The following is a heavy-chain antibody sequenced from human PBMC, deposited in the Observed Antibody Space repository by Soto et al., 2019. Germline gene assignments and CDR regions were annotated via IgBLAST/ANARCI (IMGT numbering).Heavy chain of an antibody. CDR1: GGTFSSYA. Sequence: QAQLVQSGAEVKKPGSSVKVSCKASGGTFSSYAISWVRQAPGQGLEWMGGIIPIFGTANYAQKFQGRVTITADKSTSTAYMELSSLRSEDTAVYYCAREVLYYYDSSGYSYYYGMDVWGQGTTVTVSS. CDR2: IIPIFGTA. CDR3: AREVLYYYDSSGYSYYYGMDV. J-gene: IGHJ6*02. V-gene: IGHV1-69*06. D-gene: IGHD3-22*01.